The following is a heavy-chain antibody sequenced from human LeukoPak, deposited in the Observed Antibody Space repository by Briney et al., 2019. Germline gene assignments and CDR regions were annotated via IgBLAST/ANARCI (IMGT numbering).Heavy chain of an antibody. CDR2: ISGSGGST. D-gene: IGHD1-26*01. J-gene: IGHJ4*02. V-gene: IGHV3-23*01. CDR3: AKLSGSQPIRRSFDC. Sequence: GGSLRLSCAASGFSFSSYAMSWVREAPGKGLEWVSGISGSGGSTYYADSVKGRFTISRDNSKNTLFLQMNSLRAEDTAVFYCAKLSGSQPIRRSFDCWGQGTLDTVSS. CDR1: GFSFSSYA.